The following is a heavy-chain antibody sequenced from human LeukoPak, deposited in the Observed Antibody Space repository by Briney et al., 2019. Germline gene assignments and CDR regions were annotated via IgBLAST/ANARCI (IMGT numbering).Heavy chain of an antibody. V-gene: IGHV3-11*01. D-gene: IGHD1-26*01. CDR1: GFTFRDYY. J-gene: IGHJ4*02. Sequence: GGSLRLSCAASGFTFRDYYMSWIRQAPGKGLEWVSYISSSGSTIYYADSVKGRFTISRDNAKNSLYLQMNSLRAEDTAVYYCAREERIVGAAFDYWGQGTLVTVSS. CDR3: AREERIVGAAFDY. CDR2: ISSSGSTI.